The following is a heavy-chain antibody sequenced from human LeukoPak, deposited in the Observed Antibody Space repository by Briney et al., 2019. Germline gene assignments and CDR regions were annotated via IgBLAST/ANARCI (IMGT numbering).Heavy chain of an antibody. Sequence: PSETLSLTCAVSGGSISSNNWWTCVRQPPGKGLEWIGEIHHGGSTNYNPSLKSRVTISVDKSKNQFSLKLTSVTAADTAVYYCARKLDGGLPEDQWLVRGGFDYWGQGTLVTVSS. CDR3: ARKLDGGLPEDQWLVRGGFDY. J-gene: IGHJ4*02. CDR1: GGSISSNNW. CDR2: IHHGGST. D-gene: IGHD6-19*01. V-gene: IGHV4-4*02.